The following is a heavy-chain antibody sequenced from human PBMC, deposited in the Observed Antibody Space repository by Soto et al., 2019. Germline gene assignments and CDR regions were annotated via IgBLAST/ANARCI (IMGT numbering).Heavy chain of an antibody. Sequence: QEQLVESGGGVVQPGRSLRLSCAASGFVFSSYAMHWVRQAPGKGRECVAVMSYDGSITYYIDSVKGRFTISRDNSENTLYLQMNNLRAEDTAMYYCTRAREFNFDFGMGKYFFDYWGQGTLVTVSS. J-gene: IGHJ4*02. V-gene: IGHV3-30-3*01. D-gene: IGHD3-10*01. CDR2: MSYDGSIT. CDR3: TRAREFNFDFGMGKYFFDY. CDR1: GFVFSSYA.